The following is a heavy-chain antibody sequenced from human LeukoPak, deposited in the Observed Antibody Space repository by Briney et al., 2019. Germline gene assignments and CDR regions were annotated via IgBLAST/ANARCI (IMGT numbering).Heavy chain of an antibody. V-gene: IGHV4-39*07. CDR3: ARDLGYSGFDWAP. CDR2: IHSSGTT. D-gene: IGHD5-12*01. CDR1: GGSISSYY. J-gene: IGHJ5*02. Sequence: SETLSLTCTVSGGSISSYYWGWIRQPPGKRLEWIGSIHSSGTTYYNPTLRSRVTISVDASKNQFSLNLTSVTAADAAVYYCARDLGYSGFDWAPWGQGTLVTVSS.